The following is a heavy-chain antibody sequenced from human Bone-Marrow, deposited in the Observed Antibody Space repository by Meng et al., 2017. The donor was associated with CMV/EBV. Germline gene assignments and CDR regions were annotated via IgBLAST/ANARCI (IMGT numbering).Heavy chain of an antibody. CDR3: ARGLGIAVAGPMPFDY. CDR1: GYTFTSYG. CDR2: ISAYNGNT. D-gene: IGHD6-19*01. J-gene: IGHJ4*02. Sequence: ASVKVSCKASGYTFTSYGISWVRQAPGQGLEWMGWISAYNGNTNYAQKLQGRVTMTTDTSTSTAYMELRSLRSDDTAVYYCARGLGIAVAGPMPFDYWGQGHLVNVSS. V-gene: IGHV1-18*01.